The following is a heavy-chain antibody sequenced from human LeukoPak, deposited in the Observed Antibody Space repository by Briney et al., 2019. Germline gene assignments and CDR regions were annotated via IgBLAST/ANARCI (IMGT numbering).Heavy chain of an antibody. CDR2: ISYDGSNK. Sequence: GSLXXSCAASGFTFSIYGMHWVRQAPGKGLEWVAVISYDGSNKYYADSVKGRFTTSRDNSKNKLYVQMNRLRAEDTAVYYCATVLSPYIYASALFDCWGQGTLVTVSS. V-gene: IGHV3-30*03. CDR3: ATVLSPYIYASALFDC. J-gene: IGHJ4*02. D-gene: IGHD3-10*01. CDR1: GFTFSIYG.